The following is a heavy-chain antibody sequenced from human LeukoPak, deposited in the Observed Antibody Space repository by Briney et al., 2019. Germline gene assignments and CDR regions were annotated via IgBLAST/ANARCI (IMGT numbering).Heavy chain of an antibody. CDR1: GGSISSYY. Sequence: SETLSLTCSVSGGSISSYYWSWIRQPPGKGLEWIGYIYYSGSTNYNPSLKSRVTISVDTSKNQFSLKLSSVTAADTAVYYCARDLIVGAPNRGYWGQGTLVTVSS. CDR2: IYYSGST. D-gene: IGHD1-26*01. V-gene: IGHV4-59*12. J-gene: IGHJ4*02. CDR3: ARDLIVGAPNRGY.